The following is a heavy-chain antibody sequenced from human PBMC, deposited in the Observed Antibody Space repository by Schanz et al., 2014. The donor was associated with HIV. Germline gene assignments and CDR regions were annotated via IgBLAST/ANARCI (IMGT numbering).Heavy chain of an antibody. CDR1: GFSLGDYY. Sequence: QEQLVESGGGSVKPGGSLRLSCAASGFSLGDYYMSWIRQAPGKGLEWISYITNSGNRMNYADSVKGRFTTSRDNAKNSLYMQMNTLRADDTAVYYCARDKSNLGMDSWGQGTLVTVSS. CDR3: ARDKSNLGMDS. CDR2: ITNSGNRM. J-gene: IGHJ5*01. V-gene: IGHV3-11*01.